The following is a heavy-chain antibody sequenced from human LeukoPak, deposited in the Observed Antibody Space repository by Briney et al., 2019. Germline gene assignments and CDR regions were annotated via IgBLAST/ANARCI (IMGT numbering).Heavy chain of an antibody. CDR3: ATESRWGYQLLLGG. CDR2: FDPEDGET. CDR1: GHTLTELS. Sequence: ASVKVSCKVSGHTLTELSMHWVRQAPGKGLEWMGGFDPEDGETIYAQKFQGRVTMTEDTSTDTAYMELSSLRSEDTAVYYCATESRWGYQLLLGGWGQGTMVTVSS. J-gene: IGHJ3*01. V-gene: IGHV1-24*01. D-gene: IGHD2-2*01.